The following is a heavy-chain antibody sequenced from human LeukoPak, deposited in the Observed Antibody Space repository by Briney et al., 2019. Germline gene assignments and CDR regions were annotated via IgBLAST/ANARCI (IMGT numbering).Heavy chain of an antibody. CDR2: ISTSGST. Sequence: SETLSLTCSVSGGSISSYHWSWIRQPAGKGLEWIGRISTSGSTNYNPSLKSRVTISVDTSKNQFSLRLSSVTAADTAVYYCASASSGIPPHFDDWGQGTLVTVSS. CDR3: ASASSGIPPHFDD. V-gene: IGHV4-4*07. CDR1: GGSISSYH. J-gene: IGHJ4*02. D-gene: IGHD2-15*01.